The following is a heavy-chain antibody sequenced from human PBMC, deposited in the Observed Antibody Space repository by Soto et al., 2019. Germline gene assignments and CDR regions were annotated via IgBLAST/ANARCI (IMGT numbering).Heavy chain of an antibody. CDR1: GYTLTSYG. CDR3: ARDQGYYDSSGYSRPDAFDI. D-gene: IGHD3-22*01. J-gene: IGHJ3*02. V-gene: IGHV1-18*04. Sequence: ASVKVSCKASGYTLTSYGISWVRQAPGQGLEWMGWISAYNGNTNYAQKLQGRVNMTTDTSTSTAYMELRSLISDDTAVYYCARDQGYYDSSGYSRPDAFDIWGQGTMVTFSS. CDR2: ISAYNGNT.